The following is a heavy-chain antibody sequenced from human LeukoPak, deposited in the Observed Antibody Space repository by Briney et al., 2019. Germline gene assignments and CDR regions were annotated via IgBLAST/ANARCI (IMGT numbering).Heavy chain of an antibody. D-gene: IGHD6-25*01. J-gene: IGHJ4*02. CDR2: IFHSGST. V-gene: IGHV4-59*05. CDR1: GGSISSYY. CDR3: ARLYQGKRPPDY. Sequence: SETLSLTCTVSGGSISSYYWSWIRQPPGKGLEWIGSIFHSGSTYYNPSLKSRVTISVDTSKNQFSLKLRSVTAADTAVYYCARLYQGKRPPDYWGQGTLVTVSS.